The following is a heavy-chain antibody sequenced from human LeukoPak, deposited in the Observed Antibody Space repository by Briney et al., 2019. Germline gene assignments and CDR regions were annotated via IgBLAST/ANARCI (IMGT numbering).Heavy chain of an antibody. CDR2: IYYSGST. CDR3: ASHYGENYYFDY. V-gene: IGHV4-59*01. Sequence: SETLSLTCTVSGGSISSYYWSWIRQPPGKGLEWIGYIYYSGSTNYNPSLKSRVTISVDTSKNQFSLKLSSVTAADTAVYYCASHYGENYYFDYWGQGTLVTVSS. J-gene: IGHJ4*02. CDR1: GGSISSYY. D-gene: IGHD4-17*01.